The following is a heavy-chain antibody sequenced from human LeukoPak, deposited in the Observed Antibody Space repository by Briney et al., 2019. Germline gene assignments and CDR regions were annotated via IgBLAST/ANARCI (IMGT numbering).Heavy chain of an antibody. CDR2: INHSGNT. CDR1: GGSFSGYY. Sequence: SETLSLTCAVEGGSFSGYYWSWIRHPPGKGREWIGEINHSGNTNYTPPLKSRVTISGDTSKNQFSLKLSSVTLGNTTVFYCARSARCSSTSCYRHDGRCIDPWGKGTLVTVSS. CDR3: ARSARCSSTSCYRHDGRCIDP. V-gene: IGHV4-34*01. J-gene: IGHJ5*02. D-gene: IGHD2-2*02.